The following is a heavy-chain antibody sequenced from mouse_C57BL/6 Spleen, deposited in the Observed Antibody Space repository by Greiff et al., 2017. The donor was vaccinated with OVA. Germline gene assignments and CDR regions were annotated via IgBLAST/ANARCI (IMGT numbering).Heavy chain of an antibody. CDR1: GYTFTSYW. J-gene: IGHJ3*01. Sequence: QVQLQQPGAELVKPGASVKLSCKASGYTFTSYWMHWVKQRPGQGLEWIGMIHPNSGSTNYNEKFKSKATLTVDKSSSTAYMQLSSLTSEDSAVYYCAREGLRPWFAYWSQGTLVTVSA. CDR2: IHPNSGST. CDR3: AREGLRPWFAY. V-gene: IGHV1-64*01. D-gene: IGHD2-2*01.